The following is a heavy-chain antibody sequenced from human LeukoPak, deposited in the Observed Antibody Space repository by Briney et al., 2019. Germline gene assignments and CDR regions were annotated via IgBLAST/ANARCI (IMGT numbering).Heavy chain of an antibody. D-gene: IGHD3-3*01. J-gene: IGHJ6*03. Sequence: SETLSLTCAVYGGSFSGYYWSWIRQPPGKGLEWIGEINHSGSTNYNPSLKSRVTISVDTSKNQFSLKLSSVTAADTAVYYCATGDYDFWSGYSFPYYYMDVWGKGTTVTVSS. V-gene: IGHV4-34*01. CDR2: INHSGST. CDR1: GGSFSGYY. CDR3: ATGDYDFWSGYSFPYYYMDV.